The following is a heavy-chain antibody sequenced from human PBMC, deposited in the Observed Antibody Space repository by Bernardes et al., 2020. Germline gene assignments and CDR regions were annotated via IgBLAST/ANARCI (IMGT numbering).Heavy chain of an antibody. CDR3: ARALGYCSGGSCYSFSYFDY. V-gene: IGHV3-74*01. Sequence: GRSLRVCCAASGFTFSSYWMHWVRQVPGKGLVWVSRINSDGTSTSYADSVKGRCTISRDNTKNTLYLQMNSLRAEDTAVYYCARALGYCSGGSCYSFSYFDYWGQGTLVTVSS. D-gene: IGHD2-15*01. CDR2: INSDGTST. CDR1: GFTFSSYW. J-gene: IGHJ4*02.